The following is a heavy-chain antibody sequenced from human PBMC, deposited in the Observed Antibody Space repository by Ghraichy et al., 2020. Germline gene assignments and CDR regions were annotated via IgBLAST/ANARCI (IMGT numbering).Heavy chain of an antibody. V-gene: IGHV4-39*07. D-gene: IGHD2-21*01. CDR2: IYYSGST. Sequence: SETLSLTCTVSGGSISSSSYYWGWIRQPPGKGLEWIGSIYYSGSTYYNPSLKSRVTISVDTSKNQFSLKLSSVTAADTAVYYCARHLDWADAFDIWGQGTMVTVSS. CDR3: ARHLDWADAFDI. CDR1: GGSISSSSYY. J-gene: IGHJ3*02.